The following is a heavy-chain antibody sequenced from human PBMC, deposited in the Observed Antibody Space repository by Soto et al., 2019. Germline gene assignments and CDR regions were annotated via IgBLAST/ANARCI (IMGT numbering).Heavy chain of an antibody. CDR1: GYRFTNSW. CDR3: ARLGYGYYFDY. D-gene: IGHD1-1*01. J-gene: IGHJ4*02. Sequence: GESLKISCKGSGYRFTNSWITWVRQMPGKGLEWMGRIDPSDSYTNYSPSFQGHVTISVDKSISTAYLQWSSLKASDTAIYYCARLGYGYYFDYWGQGTLVTVSS. V-gene: IGHV5-10-1*01. CDR2: IDPSDSYT.